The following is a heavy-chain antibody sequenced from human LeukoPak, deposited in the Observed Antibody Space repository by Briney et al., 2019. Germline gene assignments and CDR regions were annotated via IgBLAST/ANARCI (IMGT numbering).Heavy chain of an antibody. V-gene: IGHV3-23*01. CDR2: ISTSGVAT. CDR1: GFTFSGYS. Sequence: GGSLRLSCAASGFTFSGYSMNWVRQAPGRGLEWVSSISTSGVATYYSDSVKGRFTISRDNSENTLYLQMNSLRAEDTAVYYCVKDEWNKWGQGTLVTVSS. D-gene: IGHD1-1*01. CDR3: VKDEWNK. J-gene: IGHJ4*02.